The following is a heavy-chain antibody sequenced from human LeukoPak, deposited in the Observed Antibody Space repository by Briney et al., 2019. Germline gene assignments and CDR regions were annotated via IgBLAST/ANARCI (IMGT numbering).Heavy chain of an antibody. D-gene: IGHD6-19*01. CDR3: ARDGGQWLGNFDC. V-gene: IGHV4-61*02. Sequence: SRTLSLTCTGCGGSISSGSYYWSWLRQPAGTGLEWLGRIYTRGSTNYNPSLKSRVIISADTSKNQFSLKLSSVTAADTAVYYCARDGGQWLGNFDCWGQGTLVTVSS. CDR2: IYTRGST. J-gene: IGHJ4*02. CDR1: GGSISSGSYY.